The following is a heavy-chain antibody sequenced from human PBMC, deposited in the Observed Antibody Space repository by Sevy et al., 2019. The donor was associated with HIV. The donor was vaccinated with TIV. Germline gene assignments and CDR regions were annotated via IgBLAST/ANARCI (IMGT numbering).Heavy chain of an antibody. CDR1: GFNFNDYG. CDR3: ARDNLLPIMVSMVRGALSFYFDY. J-gene: IGHJ4*02. Sequence: GGSLRLSCAASGFNFNDYGMHWVRQAPGKGLEWVAVTWYDGINRFYGDSVKGRFTISRDKWKNTLYLQMDSLRVEDTAVYYCARDNLLPIMVSMVRGALSFYFDYWGQGTLVTVSS. CDR2: TWYDGINR. D-gene: IGHD3-10*01. V-gene: IGHV3-33*01.